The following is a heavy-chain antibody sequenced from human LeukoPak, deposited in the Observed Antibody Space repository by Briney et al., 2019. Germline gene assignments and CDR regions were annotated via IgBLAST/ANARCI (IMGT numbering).Heavy chain of an antibody. CDR2: IYSDGNT. Sequence: GGSLRLSCAASGFTVISNYMSWVRQAPGKGLEWVSVIYSDGNTYYADSVKGRFTISRDNSKNTVYLQMNSLRAEDTAVYYCARGGPLGTTMGNFDHWGQGTQVTVSS. V-gene: IGHV3-53*01. CDR3: ARGGPLGTTMGNFDH. D-gene: IGHD7-27*01. CDR1: GFTVISNY. J-gene: IGHJ4*02.